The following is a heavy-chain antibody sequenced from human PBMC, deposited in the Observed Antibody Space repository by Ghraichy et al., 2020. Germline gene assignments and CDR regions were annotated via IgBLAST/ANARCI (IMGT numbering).Heavy chain of an antibody. CDR2: MTDNGGQK. D-gene: IGHD2-8*01. Sequence: GGSLRLSCAASGFTLSASWMAWVRQAPGKGLEWVASMTDNGGQKYYMDSTQGRFTISRDNAKNSLYLEMNSLRAEDTAVYFCSRVGVPHSPSDWGQGTLVSVSS. CDR1: GFTLSASW. V-gene: IGHV3-7*03. CDR3: SRVGVPHSPSD. J-gene: IGHJ4*02.